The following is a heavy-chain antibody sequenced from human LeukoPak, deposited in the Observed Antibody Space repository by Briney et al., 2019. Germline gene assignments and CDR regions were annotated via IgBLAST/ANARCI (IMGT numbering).Heavy chain of an antibody. J-gene: IGHJ3*02. Sequence: GGSLRLSCVASGFTFSKFAISWVRQAPGKGLEWVSSISSSGGNKYYADSVKGRFTVSRDNSKNTLYLQMNGLRVEDTAVYYCANNLFTHSSSWYLFGAFDIWGQGTMVTVSS. CDR2: ISSSGGNK. CDR3: ANNLFTHSSSWYLFGAFDI. CDR1: GFTFSKFA. V-gene: IGHV3-23*01. D-gene: IGHD6-13*01.